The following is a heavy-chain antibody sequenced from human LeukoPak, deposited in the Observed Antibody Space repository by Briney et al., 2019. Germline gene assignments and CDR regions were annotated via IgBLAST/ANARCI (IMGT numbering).Heavy chain of an antibody. CDR3: ARELPPGPTLDYYYDSSGYYSFGVWFDP. J-gene: IGHJ5*02. CDR2: ISSSSSYI. V-gene: IGHV3-21*01. CDR1: GFTFSSYS. Sequence: PGGSLRLSCAASGFTFSSYSMNWVRQAPGKGLEWVSSISSSSSYIYYADSVKGRFTISRDNAKNSLYLQMNSLRAEDTAVYYCARELPPGPTLDYYYDSSGYYSFGVWFDPWGQGTLVTVSS. D-gene: IGHD3-22*01.